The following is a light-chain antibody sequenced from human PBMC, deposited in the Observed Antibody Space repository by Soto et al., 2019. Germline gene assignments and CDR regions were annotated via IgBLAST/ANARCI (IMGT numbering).Light chain of an antibody. CDR1: QSISSY. J-gene: IGKJ3*01. V-gene: IGKV1-39*01. Sequence: DIQMTQSPSSLSASVGDRFTITWRASQSISSYLNWYQQQPGKAPKLLIYAASSLQSGVPSRFSGSGSGTDFTLTISSLQPEDFATYYCPQSYSTPRGFGPGTKVAI. CDR2: AAS. CDR3: PQSYSTPRG.